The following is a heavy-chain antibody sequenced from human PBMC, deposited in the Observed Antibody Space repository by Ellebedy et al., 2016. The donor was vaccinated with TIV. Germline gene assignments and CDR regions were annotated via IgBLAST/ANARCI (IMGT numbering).Heavy chain of an antibody. CDR1: GFTFSTNA. J-gene: IGHJ5*02. V-gene: IGHV3-64*02. CDR2: ISSDGGST. D-gene: IGHD6-13*01. Sequence: GESLKISCAASGFTFSTNAMHWVRQAPGKGLEHVSAISSDGGSTYYADSVKGRFTISRDNSKNTLYLQVGSLRAEDMAMYYCARVPLMAAASWSPWGQGTLVTVSS. CDR3: ARVPLMAAASWSP.